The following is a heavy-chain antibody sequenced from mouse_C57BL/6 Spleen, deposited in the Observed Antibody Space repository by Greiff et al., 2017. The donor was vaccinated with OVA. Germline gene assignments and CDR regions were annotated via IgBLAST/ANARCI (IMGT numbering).Heavy chain of an antibody. CDR3: ARASIDSSGYWFAY. CDR1: GYTFTDYN. D-gene: IGHD3-2*02. CDR2: INPNNGGT. Sequence: VQLKESGPELVKPGASVKIPCKASGYTFTDYNMDWVKQSHGKSLEWIGDINPNNGGTIYNQKFKGQATLTVDKSSSTAYMELRSLTSEDTAVYYCARASIDSSGYWFAYWGQGTLVTVSA. J-gene: IGHJ3*01. V-gene: IGHV1-18*01.